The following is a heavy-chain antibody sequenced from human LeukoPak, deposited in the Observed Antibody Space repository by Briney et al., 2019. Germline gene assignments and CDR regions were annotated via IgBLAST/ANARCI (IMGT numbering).Heavy chain of an antibody. V-gene: IGHV4-34*01. Sequence: PSETLSLTCGVSGGSFTNQFWTWIRQAPGQGLEWIGDINHNRVTNYNPSLKRRVTISADTSNSLSLRSVTAADTAVYFCAWHYVWGRFDSWGQGTLVTVSS. CDR1: GGSFTNQF. D-gene: IGHD3-16*01. CDR2: INHNRVT. CDR3: AWHYVWGRFDS. J-gene: IGHJ4*02.